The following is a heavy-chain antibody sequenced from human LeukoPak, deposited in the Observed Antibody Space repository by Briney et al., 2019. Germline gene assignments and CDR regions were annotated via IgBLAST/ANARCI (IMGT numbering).Heavy chain of an antibody. V-gene: IGHV3-23*01. CDR3: AKDGYDFWSAYQIDF. CDR1: GFTFSNYA. Sequence: GGSLRLSCAASGFTFSNYAMTWVRQAPGKGREGGSAISGRDGSTYYSDSVTGRFTISRDNSKNTLYLQMSSLRTDDTAVYYCAKDGYDFWSAYQIDFWGQGTLVTVSS. CDR2: ISGRDGST. D-gene: IGHD3-3*01. J-gene: IGHJ4*02.